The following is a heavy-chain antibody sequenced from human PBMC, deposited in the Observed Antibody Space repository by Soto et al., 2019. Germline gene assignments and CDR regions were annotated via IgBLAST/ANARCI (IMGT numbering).Heavy chain of an antibody. CDR1: GDPFSGYS. J-gene: IGHJ4*02. CDR3: ASTHADGYNEIWFDY. Sequence: GASVKVSCKASGDPFSGYSISWVRQAPGQGLEWMGGIIPLFGSTNYAQRFQGRVTITRDTSASTAYMELSSLRSEDTAVYYCASTHADGYNEIWFDYWGQGTLVTVSS. CDR2: IIPLFGST. D-gene: IGHD5-12*01. V-gene: IGHV1-69*05.